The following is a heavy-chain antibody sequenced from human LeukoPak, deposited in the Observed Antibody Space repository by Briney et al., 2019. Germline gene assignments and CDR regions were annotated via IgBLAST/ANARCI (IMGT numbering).Heavy chain of an antibody. CDR1: GGSISSYY. V-gene: IGHV4-59*08. Sequence: PSETLSLTCTVSGGSISSYYWSWIRQPPGKGLEWIGYIYYSGSTNYNPSLKSRVTISVDTSKNQFSLKLSSVTATDTAVYYCARHGPLAAADSYYFDYWGQGTLVTVSS. CDR2: IYYSGST. CDR3: ARHGPLAAADSYYFDY. J-gene: IGHJ4*02. D-gene: IGHD6-13*01.